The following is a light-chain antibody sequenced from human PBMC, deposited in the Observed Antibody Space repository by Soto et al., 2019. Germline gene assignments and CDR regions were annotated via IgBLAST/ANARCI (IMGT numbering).Light chain of an antibody. CDR1: TGAVTNGHY. CDR3: LLSYNGPYV. CDR2: DTT. V-gene: IGLV7-46*01. Sequence: QAVVAQEPSLTVSPGGTVTLPCGSSTGAVTNGHYPYWFQQKPGQAPRTLIYDTTNRHSWTPAPFSGSLLGGKAALTLSGAQPEDEAEYYCLLSYNGPYVFGTGTKVTLL. J-gene: IGLJ1*01.